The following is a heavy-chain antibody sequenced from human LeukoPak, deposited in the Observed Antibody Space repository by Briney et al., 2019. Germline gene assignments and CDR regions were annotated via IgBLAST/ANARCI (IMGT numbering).Heavy chain of an antibody. Sequence: GGSLRLSCAASGFTFSSYWMHWVRQAPGKGLVWVSRINSDGSSTSYADSVKGRFTISRDNAKNTLYLQMNSLRAEDTAVYYCARQYNWNLIPGAFDIWGQGTMVTVSS. CDR2: INSDGSST. D-gene: IGHD1-20*01. J-gene: IGHJ3*02. CDR1: GFTFSSYW. CDR3: ARQYNWNLIPGAFDI. V-gene: IGHV3-74*01.